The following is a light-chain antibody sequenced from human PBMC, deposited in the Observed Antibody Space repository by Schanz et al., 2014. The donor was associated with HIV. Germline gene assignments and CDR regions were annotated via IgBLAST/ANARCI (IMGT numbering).Light chain of an antibody. CDR2: GAS. J-gene: IGKJ2*01. Sequence: EIVMTQSPATLSVSPGERATLSCRASQSVSSNLAWYQQKPGQAPRLLIYGASTRATGIPARFSGSGSGTDFTLTISSLEPEDFAVYYCQHYGGPYTFGQGTKLEIK. V-gene: IGKV3D-15*01. CDR3: QHYGGPYT. CDR1: QSVSSN.